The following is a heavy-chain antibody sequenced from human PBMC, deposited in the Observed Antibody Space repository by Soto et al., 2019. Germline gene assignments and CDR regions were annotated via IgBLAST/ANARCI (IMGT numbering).Heavy chain of an antibody. D-gene: IGHD3-10*01. V-gene: IGHV3-15*07. CDR3: TTGGVSVARSTSDH. Sequence: EMQLVESGGGLVMPGGSLRLSCAASGFSVSDAWMHWVRQAPGKGLEWVGRIKSKIDGGTPQYAAPVKGRFTISRDDSENTLYLQANSLRTEDTAVYYCTTGGVSVARSTSDHWGQGTLVTVSS. J-gene: IGHJ4*02. CDR2: IKSKIDGGTP. CDR1: GFSVSDAW.